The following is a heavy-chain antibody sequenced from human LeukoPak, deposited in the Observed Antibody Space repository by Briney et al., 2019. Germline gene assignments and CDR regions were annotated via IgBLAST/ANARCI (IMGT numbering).Heavy chain of an antibody. J-gene: IGHJ4*02. Sequence: GGSLRLSCAASGFTFSSYSMNWVRQAPGKGLEWVANIKQDGSEKYYVDSVKGRFTISRDNAKNSLYLQMNSLRAEDTAVYYCARDPTDIVVVPAAIPDYWGQGTLVTVSS. V-gene: IGHV3-7*01. D-gene: IGHD2-2*01. CDR3: ARDPTDIVVVPAAIPDY. CDR1: GFTFSSYS. CDR2: IKQDGSEK.